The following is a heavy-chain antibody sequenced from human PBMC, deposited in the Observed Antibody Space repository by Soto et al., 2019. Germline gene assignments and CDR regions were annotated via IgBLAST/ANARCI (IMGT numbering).Heavy chain of an antibody. J-gene: IGHJ4*02. CDR2: IFWDNDK. CDR3: TQSGSGIYYTSGGSARADY. CDR1: GFSLTTRGVG. Sequence: QITLKESGPTLVKPTQTLTLTCTFSGFSLTTRGVGVGWIRQPPGQGLEWLALIFWDNDKRYSPSLRSRLTITKDTSKNQVVLTMTNMDPVDTATYYCTQSGSGIYYTSGGSARADYWGQGTLVTVTS. D-gene: IGHD3-10*01. V-gene: IGHV2-5*02.